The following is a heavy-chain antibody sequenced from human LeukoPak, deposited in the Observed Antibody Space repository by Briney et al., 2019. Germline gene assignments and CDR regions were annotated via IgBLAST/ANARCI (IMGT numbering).Heavy chain of an antibody. Sequence: GESLKISCKGSGYSFSTYWIGWVRQMPGKGLEWMGIIYPGDSDTRYSPSFQGQVTISADESVSAAYLQWGSLEASDTAMYYCARLSPLGYCSSTSCPGYFDYWGQGTLATFAS. CDR1: GYSFSTYW. CDR3: ARLSPLGYCSSTSCPGYFDY. V-gene: IGHV5-51*01. J-gene: IGHJ4*02. CDR2: IYPGDSDT. D-gene: IGHD2-2*01.